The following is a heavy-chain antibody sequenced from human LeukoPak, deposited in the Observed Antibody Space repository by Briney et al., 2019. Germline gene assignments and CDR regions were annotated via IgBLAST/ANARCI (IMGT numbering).Heavy chain of an antibody. Sequence: GESLKISCKGSGYSFTSYWIGWVRQMPGKGLEWMGIIYPGDSGTRYSPSFQGQVTISADKSISTAYLQWSSLKASDTAMYYCARPHSSGWFGFAFDIWGQGTMVTVSS. D-gene: IGHD6-19*01. V-gene: IGHV5-51*01. CDR1: GYSFTSYW. J-gene: IGHJ3*02. CDR2: IYPGDSGT. CDR3: ARPHSSGWFGFAFDI.